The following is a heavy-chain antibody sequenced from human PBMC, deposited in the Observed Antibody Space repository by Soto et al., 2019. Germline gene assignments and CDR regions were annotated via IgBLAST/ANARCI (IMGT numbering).Heavy chain of an antibody. CDR3: AKAPPYYGSGSYYGESHDY. D-gene: IGHD3-10*01. J-gene: IGHJ4*02. CDR2: ISGSGGST. CDR1: GFTFSSYA. Sequence: EVQLLESGGGLVQPGGSLRLSCAASGFTFSSYAMSWVRQAPGKGLEWVSAISGSGGSTYYADSVKGRFTISRDNSKNXLXXQMTSLRAEDTAVYYCAKAPPYYGSGSYYGESHDYWGQGALVTVSS. V-gene: IGHV3-23*01.